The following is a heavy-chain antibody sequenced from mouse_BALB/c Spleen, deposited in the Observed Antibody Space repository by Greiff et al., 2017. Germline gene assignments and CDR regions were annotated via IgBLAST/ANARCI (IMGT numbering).Heavy chain of an antibody. Sequence: EVQLVESGGGLVQPGGSLKLSCAASGFTFSSFGMHWVRQAPEKGLEWVAYISSGSSTIYYADTVKGRFTISRDNPKNTLFLQMTSLRSEDTALYYCAGGPYYAMDYWGQGTSVTVSA. J-gene: IGHJ4*01. CDR3: AGGPYYAMDY. V-gene: IGHV5-17*02. CDR2: ISSGSSTI. CDR1: GFTFSSFG.